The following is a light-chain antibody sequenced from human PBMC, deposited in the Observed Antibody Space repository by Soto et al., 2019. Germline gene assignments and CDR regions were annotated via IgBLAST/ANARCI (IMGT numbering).Light chain of an antibody. CDR3: QQYNHWPPWLT. Sequence: MTQSPSTLSASVGDRVTITCRASQSISRSLAWYQQKPGQAPRLLIYGASTRATGIPARFTGSGSGTEFTLTISSLQSEDFAVYYCQQYNHWPPWLTFGGGTKVEIK. CDR1: QSISRS. J-gene: IGKJ4*01. V-gene: IGKV3-15*01. CDR2: GAS.